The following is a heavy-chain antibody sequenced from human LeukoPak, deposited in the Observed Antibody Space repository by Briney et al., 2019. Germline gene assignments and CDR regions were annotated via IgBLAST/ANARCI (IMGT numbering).Heavy chain of an antibody. D-gene: IGHD3-3*01. V-gene: IGHV3-23*03. CDR3: AKDTRLEWFLDLSGFDY. CDR2: IYRGGST. CDR1: GFTFSRYA. Sequence: GGSLRLSCAASGFTFSRYAMSWVRQAPGKGLEWVSVIYRGGSTYYADSVKGRFIISRDNSKNTLDLQMNSLRAEDTALYYCAKDTRLEWFLDLSGFDYWGQGTLVTVSS. J-gene: IGHJ4*02.